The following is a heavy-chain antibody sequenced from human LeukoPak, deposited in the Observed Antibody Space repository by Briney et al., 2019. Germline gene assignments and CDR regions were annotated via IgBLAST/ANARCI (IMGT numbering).Heavy chain of an antibody. D-gene: IGHD1-7*01. Sequence: PGGSLRLSCAASGFTFRNYWMHWVRQAPGKGLGWVSCINNDGSSTDYADSVKGRFTISRDNAKNTLYLQMNSLRAEDTAVYYCARPDLMRELRFDPWGQGTLVTVSS. CDR1: GFTFRNYW. V-gene: IGHV3-74*01. CDR3: ARPDLMRELRFDP. J-gene: IGHJ5*02. CDR2: INNDGSST.